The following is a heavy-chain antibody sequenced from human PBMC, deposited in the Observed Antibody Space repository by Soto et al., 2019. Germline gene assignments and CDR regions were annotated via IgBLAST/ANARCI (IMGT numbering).Heavy chain of an antibody. CDR1: GYTFTSYY. J-gene: IGHJ4*02. Sequence: QVQLVQYGAEVKKPGASVKVSCKASGYTFTSYYMHWVRQAAGQGLEWMGIINPSGGSTSYAQKFQGRVTMTRDTSMSTVYMELSSLRSEDTAVYYCARVSSHMGLGDDWGQGTLVTVSS. CDR3: ARVSSHMGLGDD. D-gene: IGHD2-21*01. CDR2: INPSGGST. V-gene: IGHV1-46*03.